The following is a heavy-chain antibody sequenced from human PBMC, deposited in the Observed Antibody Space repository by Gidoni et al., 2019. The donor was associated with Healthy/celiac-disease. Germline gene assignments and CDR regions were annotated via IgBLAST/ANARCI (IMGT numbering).Heavy chain of an antibody. Sequence: QVQLVESGGGLVKPGGSLRLSCAASGFTFSDYYMSWIRQAPGKGLEWVSYISSSSSYTTYADSVKGRFTISRDNAKNSLYLQMNSLRAEDTAVYYCARHYITMIVVVNYYMDVWGKGTTVTVSS. J-gene: IGHJ6*03. V-gene: IGHV3-11*06. CDR3: ARHYITMIVVVNYYMDV. CDR2: ISSSSSYT. D-gene: IGHD3-22*01. CDR1: GFTFSDYY.